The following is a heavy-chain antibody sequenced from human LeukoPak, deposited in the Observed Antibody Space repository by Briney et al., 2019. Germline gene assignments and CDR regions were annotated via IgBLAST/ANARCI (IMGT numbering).Heavy chain of an antibody. CDR2: TYRGGSI. CDR3: ARAQDYCSGSTCYGYFQY. Sequence: GGSLRLSCAASGFTVSINYMSWVRQAPGKGLEWVSATYRGGSIYYADSVKGRSTISSDNSKNTLYLLMKSLKAKDTAIYFCARAQDYCSGSTCYGYFQYWGQGALVTVSS. V-gene: IGHV3-53*01. D-gene: IGHD2-15*01. CDR1: GFTVSINY. J-gene: IGHJ1*01.